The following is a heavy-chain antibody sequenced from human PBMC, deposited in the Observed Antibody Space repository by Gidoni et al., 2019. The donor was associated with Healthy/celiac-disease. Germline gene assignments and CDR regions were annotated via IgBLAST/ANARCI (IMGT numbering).Heavy chain of an antibody. CDR2: IKQDGSEK. V-gene: IGHV3-7*01. CDR3: ARAYYYDSSGSDDAFDI. J-gene: IGHJ3*02. Sequence: EVQLVESVGGLVQPGGSLRLSCASSGFPFITHWMSWVRQAPGKGLEWVANIKQDGSEKYYVDSVKGRCTISRDNAKNSLYLQMNSLRAEDTAVYYCARAYYYDSSGSDDAFDIWGQGTMVTVSS. CDR1: GFPFITHW. D-gene: IGHD3-22*01.